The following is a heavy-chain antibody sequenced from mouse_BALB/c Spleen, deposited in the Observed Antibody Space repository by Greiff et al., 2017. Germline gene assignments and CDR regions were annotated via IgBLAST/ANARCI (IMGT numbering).Heavy chain of an antibody. CDR2: ISDGGSYT. V-gene: IGHV5-4*02. D-gene: IGHD2-14*01. Sequence: EVKLMESGGGLVKPGGSLKLSCAASGFTFSDYYMYWVRQTPEKRLEWVATISDGGSYTYYPDSVKGRFTISRDNAKNNLYLQMSSLKSEDTAMYYCARGYEDWFAYWGQGTLVTVSA. CDR3: ARGYEDWFAY. CDR1: GFTFSDYY. J-gene: IGHJ3*01.